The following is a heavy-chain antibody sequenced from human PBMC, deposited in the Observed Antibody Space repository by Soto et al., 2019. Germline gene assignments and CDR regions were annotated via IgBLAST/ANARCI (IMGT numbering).Heavy chain of an antibody. CDR2: IYPGDSDT. V-gene: IGHV5-51*01. CDR3: ARSGWELAGTTSILRPYYFDY. J-gene: IGHJ4*02. CDR1: GYSFTSYW. Sequence: PGESLKISCKGSGYSFTSYWIGWVRQMPGKGLEWMGIIYPGDSDTRYSPSFQGQVTISADKSISTAYLQWSSLKASDTAMYYCARSGWELAGTTSILRPYYFDYWGQGTLVTVSS. D-gene: IGHD1-1*01.